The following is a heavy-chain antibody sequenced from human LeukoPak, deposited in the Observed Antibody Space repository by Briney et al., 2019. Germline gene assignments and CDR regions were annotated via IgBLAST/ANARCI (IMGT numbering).Heavy chain of an antibody. CDR3: ARSVLRYFDLDY. J-gene: IGHJ4*02. CDR1: GHTFTSYY. Sequence: ASVKVSCKASGHTFTSYYMHWVRQAPGQGLEWMGIINPSGGSTSYAQKFQGRVTMTRDTSTSTVYMELSSLRSEDTAVYYCARSVLRYFDLDYWGQGTLVTVSS. CDR2: INPSGGST. D-gene: IGHD3-9*01. V-gene: IGHV1-46*01.